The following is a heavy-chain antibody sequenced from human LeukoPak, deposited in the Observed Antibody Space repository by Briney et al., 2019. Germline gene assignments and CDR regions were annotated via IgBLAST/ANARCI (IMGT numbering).Heavy chain of an antibody. CDR2: IIPIFGTA. CDR1: GGTFSSYA. D-gene: IGHD2-2*01. Sequence: GASVKVSCKASGGTFSSYAISWVRQAPGQGLEWMGGIIPIFGTANYAQKFQGRVTITTDESTSTAYMELSSLRSEDTAVYYCARTYCSSTSCLYYFDYWGQGTLVTVSS. CDR3: ARTYCSSTSCLYYFDY. V-gene: IGHV1-69*05. J-gene: IGHJ4*02.